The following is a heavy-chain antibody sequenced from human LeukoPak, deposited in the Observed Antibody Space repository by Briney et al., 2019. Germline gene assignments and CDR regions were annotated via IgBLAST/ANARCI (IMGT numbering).Heavy chain of an antibody. Sequence: GGSLRLSCAASGFTFSNAWMSWVRQGPGKGLEWVSSISGSSSGSYYTDSVKGRFTISRDNSNNTLYLQMNNLRVEDTAIYYCAKEPGAATTYYFDSWGQGTLVTVSS. CDR3: AKEPGAATTYYFDS. CDR1: GFTFSNAW. CDR2: ISGSSSGS. J-gene: IGHJ4*02. D-gene: IGHD2/OR15-2a*01. V-gene: IGHV3-23*01.